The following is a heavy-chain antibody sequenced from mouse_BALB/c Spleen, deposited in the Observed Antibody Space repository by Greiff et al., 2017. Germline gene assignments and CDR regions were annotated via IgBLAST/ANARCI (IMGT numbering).Heavy chain of an antibody. V-gene: IGHV1S126*01. J-gene: IGHJ2*01. Sequence: VQLQQSGPQLVRPGASVKISCKASGYSFTSYWMHWVKQRPGQGLEWIGMIDPSDSETRLNQKFKDKATLTVDKSSSTAYMQLSSPTSEDSAVYYCARPRTAYFDYWGQGTTLTVSS. D-gene: IGHD1-2*01. CDR1: GYSFTSYW. CDR3: ARPRTAYFDY. CDR2: IDPSDSET.